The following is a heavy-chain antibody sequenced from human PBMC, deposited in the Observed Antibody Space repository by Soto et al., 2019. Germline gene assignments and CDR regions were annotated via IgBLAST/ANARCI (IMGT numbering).Heavy chain of an antibody. CDR1: GFTFSSYG. V-gene: IGHV3-30*18. CDR2: ISYDGSNK. D-gene: IGHD4-17*01. CDR3: AKDRFDGDLMVDYFDY. J-gene: IGHJ4*02. Sequence: GGSLRLSCAASGFTFSSYGMHWVRQAPGKGLEWVAVISYDGSNKYYADSVKGRFTISRDNSKNTLYLQMNSLRAEDTAVYYCAKDRFDGDLMVDYFDYWGQGTLVTVSS.